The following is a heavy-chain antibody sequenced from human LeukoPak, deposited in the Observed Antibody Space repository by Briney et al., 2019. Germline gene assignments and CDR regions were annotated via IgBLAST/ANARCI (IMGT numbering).Heavy chain of an antibody. V-gene: IGHV4-31*03. CDR3: ARDGLGSSGFDY. Sequence: SETLSLTCTVSGGSISSGGYYWSWIRQHPGKGLEWIGCIYYSGSTYYNPSLKSRVTISVDTSKNQFSLKLSSVTAADTAVYYCARDGLGSSGFDYWGQGTLVTVSS. CDR2: IYYSGST. J-gene: IGHJ4*02. CDR1: GGSISSGGYY. D-gene: IGHD6-6*01.